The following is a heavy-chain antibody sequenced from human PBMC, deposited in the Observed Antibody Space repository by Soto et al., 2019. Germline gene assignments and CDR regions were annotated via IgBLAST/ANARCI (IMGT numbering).Heavy chain of an antibody. CDR2: IYYNGGT. J-gene: IGHJ4*02. CDR1: GGSISSGDYY. CDR3: ASGRGYSYGSFDY. Sequence: SETLSLTCTVSGGSISSGDYYWSWIRQHPEKGLEWIGYIYYNGGTQYNPSLKSRVTISIDTSKNQFSLKLSSVTAADTAVYYCASGRGYSYGSFDYWGQGTLVTVSS. D-gene: IGHD5-18*01. V-gene: IGHV4-30-4*02.